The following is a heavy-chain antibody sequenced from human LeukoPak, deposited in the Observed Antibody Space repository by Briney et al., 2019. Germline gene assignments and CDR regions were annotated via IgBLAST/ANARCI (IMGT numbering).Heavy chain of an antibody. Sequence: GGSLRLSCAASGFTFSSYAMSRVRQAPGKGLEWVSAISGSGGSTYYADSVKGRFTISRDNSKNTLYLQMNSLRAKDTAVYYCAKDRPPLRYFDWLLLFDYWGQGTLVTVSS. D-gene: IGHD3-9*01. V-gene: IGHV3-23*01. CDR1: GFTFSSYA. CDR2: ISGSGGST. CDR3: AKDRPPLRYFDWLLLFDY. J-gene: IGHJ4*02.